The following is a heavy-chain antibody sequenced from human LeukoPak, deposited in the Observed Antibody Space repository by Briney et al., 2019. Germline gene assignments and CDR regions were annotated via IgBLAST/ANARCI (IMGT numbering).Heavy chain of an antibody. CDR3: TKDRQGPNQYHMDV. V-gene: IGHV3-7*01. J-gene: IGHJ6*03. CDR1: GFTFSSLW. Sequence: GGSLRLSCAASGFTFSSLWMSWVRQAPGRGPEWVANINQDGGTTYYVASVKGRFTISRDNAKNSLSLQMSSLRAEDTAVYYCTKDRQGPNQYHMDVWGKGATVTVSS. CDR2: INQDGGTT.